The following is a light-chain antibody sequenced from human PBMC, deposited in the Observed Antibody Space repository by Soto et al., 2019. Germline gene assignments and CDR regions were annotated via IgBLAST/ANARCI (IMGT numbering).Light chain of an antibody. J-gene: IGLJ3*02. CDR1: SGSIASNY. CDR3: QSSGV. V-gene: IGLV6-57*03. CDR2: EDN. Sequence: NFMLTQPHSVSESPGKTVTISCTRSSGSIASNYVQWYQQRPGSAPTTVIYEDNQRPSGVPDRFSGSIDSSSNSASLTISGLKTEDEADYYGQSSGVFGGGTKLTVL.